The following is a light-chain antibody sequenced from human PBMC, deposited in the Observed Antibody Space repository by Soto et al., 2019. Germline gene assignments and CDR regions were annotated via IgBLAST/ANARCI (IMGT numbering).Light chain of an antibody. V-gene: IGKV3-20*01. CDR2: GAS. J-gene: IGKJ5*01. CDR3: QQYGSSLIT. Sequence: EIVLPKSPGTLSLSPGARAPLSCRASQSVSSSYLAWYQQKPGQAPRLLIYGASSRATGIPDRFSGSGSGTDFTLTISRLEPEEFAVYYCQQYGSSLITFGQGTRLEIK. CDR1: QSVSSSY.